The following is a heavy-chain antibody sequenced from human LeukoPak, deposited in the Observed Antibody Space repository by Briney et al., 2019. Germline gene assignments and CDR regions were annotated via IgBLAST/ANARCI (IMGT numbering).Heavy chain of an antibody. V-gene: IGHV4-34*01. CDR2: INHSGST. CDR3: ARGDYDRDI. D-gene: IGHD3-16*01. CDR1: GGAFSGYY. Sequence: SETLSLTCVVYGGAFSGYYWSWIRQPPGKGLEWIGEINHSGSTNYNPSLKSRVTISVDTSKNQFSLKLSSVTAADTAVYYCARGDYDRDIWGQGTMVTVSS. J-gene: IGHJ3*02.